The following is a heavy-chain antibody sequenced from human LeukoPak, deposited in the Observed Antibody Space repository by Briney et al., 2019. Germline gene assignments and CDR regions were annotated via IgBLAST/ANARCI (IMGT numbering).Heavy chain of an antibody. Sequence: ASVKVSCKASGYTFTSYDINWVRQATGQGLEWMGWMNPNSGGTNYAQKFQGRVTITRNTSISTAYMELSSLRSEDTAVYYCARGPRQSIAVAGTNNWFDPWGQGTLVTVSS. CDR3: ARGPRQSIAVAGTNNWFDP. CDR2: MNPNSGGT. J-gene: IGHJ5*02. D-gene: IGHD6-19*01. CDR1: GYTFTSYD. V-gene: IGHV1-8*01.